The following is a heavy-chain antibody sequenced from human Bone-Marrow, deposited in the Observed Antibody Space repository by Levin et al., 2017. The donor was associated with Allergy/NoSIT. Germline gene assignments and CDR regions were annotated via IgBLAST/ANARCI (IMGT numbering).Heavy chain of an antibody. Sequence: GESLKISCAASGFTFSTYGMHWVRQAPGKGLEWVAIIRYDGSNKYYGDSVKGRFTISRDNSKNTLYLQMSSLRAEDTAVYYCTREMVTYGYETAPLDYWGQGALVTVSS. J-gene: IGHJ4*02. D-gene: IGHD4-23*01. CDR1: GFTFSTYG. CDR2: IRYDGSNK. V-gene: IGHV3-30*02. CDR3: TREMVTYGYETAPLDY.